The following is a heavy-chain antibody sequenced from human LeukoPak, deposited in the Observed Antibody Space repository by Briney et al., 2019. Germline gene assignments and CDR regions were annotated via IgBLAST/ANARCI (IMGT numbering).Heavy chain of an antibody. CDR1: GASINTSNFY. J-gene: IGHJ5*02. Sequence: SETLSLTCTVSGASINTSNFYWAWNRQPPGQGLESIGSIFYTGRAYSNASLNSRVTISVDTSKNQFSLKLISVTAADTAVYYCARQGTMTRGGYWLDPWGQGTLVTVSS. CDR3: ARQGTMTRGGYWLDP. CDR2: IFYTGRA. D-gene: IGHD3-10*01. V-gene: IGHV4-39*01.